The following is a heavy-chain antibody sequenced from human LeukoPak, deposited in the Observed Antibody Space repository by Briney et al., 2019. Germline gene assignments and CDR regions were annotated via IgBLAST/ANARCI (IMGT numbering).Heavy chain of an antibody. D-gene: IGHD3-3*01. V-gene: IGHV3-30-3*01. Sequence: GGSLRLSCAASGFTFSSYAMHWDRQAPGKGLEWVAVISYDGGNKYYADSVKGRFTISRDNSKNTLYLQMNSLRAEDTAVYYCARGRGYDVGDYWGQGTLVTVSS. CDR1: GFTFSSYA. CDR2: ISYDGGNK. CDR3: ARGRGYDVGDY. J-gene: IGHJ4*02.